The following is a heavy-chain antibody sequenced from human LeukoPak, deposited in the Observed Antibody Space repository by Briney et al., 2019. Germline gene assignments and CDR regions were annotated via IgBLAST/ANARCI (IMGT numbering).Heavy chain of an antibody. J-gene: IGHJ5*02. D-gene: IGHD6-13*01. CDR2: IYPGDSDT. CDR1: GYSFTSYW. V-gene: IGHV5-51*01. Sequence: GESLKISCKGSGYSFTSYWIGWVRQMRGKGLEWIGIIYPGDSDTRYSPSFQGQVTISADKSISTAYLQWSSLKASDTAMYYCARADSSSHNWFDPWGQGTLVTVSS. CDR3: ARADSSSHNWFDP.